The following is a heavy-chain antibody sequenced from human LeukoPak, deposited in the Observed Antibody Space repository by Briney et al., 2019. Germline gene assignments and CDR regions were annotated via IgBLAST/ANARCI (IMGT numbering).Heavy chain of an antibody. Sequence: GASVKVSCKASGYTFTGYDMHWVRQAPGQGLEWMGWINPNSGNTNYAQKLQARVTMTSDTSISTVYLELRSLRSDDTAVYYCARVRRNIVVAPAAMPVHFDYWGQGTLITVSS. CDR3: ARVRRNIVVAPAAMPVHFDY. J-gene: IGHJ4*02. CDR2: INPNSGNT. V-gene: IGHV1-2*02. CDR1: GYTFTGYD. D-gene: IGHD2-2*01.